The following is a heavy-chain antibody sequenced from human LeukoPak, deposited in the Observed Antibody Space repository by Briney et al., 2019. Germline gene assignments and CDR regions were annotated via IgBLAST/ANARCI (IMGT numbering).Heavy chain of an antibody. Sequence: GGSLRLSCAASGLTFSYYWMHWLRQAPGKGLVWVSHIQNDGSRTTYADSVKGRFTISRDNSKNTLYLQVNSLRAEDTAVYYCAKDQRGYNKPSDYWGQGTLVTVSS. V-gene: IGHV3-74*03. CDR2: IQNDGSRT. CDR3: AKDQRGYNKPSDY. CDR1: GLTFSYYW. D-gene: IGHD5-18*01. J-gene: IGHJ4*02.